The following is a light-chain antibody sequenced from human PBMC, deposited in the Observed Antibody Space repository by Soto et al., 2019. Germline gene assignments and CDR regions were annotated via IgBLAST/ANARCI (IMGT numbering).Light chain of an antibody. Sequence: QSALTQPASVSGSPGQSITISCTGTSCDVGGYNYVSWYQQHPGKAPKLMIYEVSNRPSGVSNRFSGSKSGNTASLTISGLQAEDEADYYCSSYTSSSTLAIFGGGTKVTVL. CDR3: SSYTSSSTLAI. CDR1: SCDVGGYNY. V-gene: IGLV2-14*01. CDR2: EVS. J-gene: IGLJ2*01.